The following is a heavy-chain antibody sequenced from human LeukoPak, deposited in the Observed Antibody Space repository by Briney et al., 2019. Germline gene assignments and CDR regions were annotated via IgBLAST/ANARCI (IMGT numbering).Heavy chain of an antibody. J-gene: IGHJ4*02. Sequence: SETLSLTCAVYGGSFSGYYWSWIRQPPGKGLEWIGEINHSGSTNYNPSLKSRVTISVDTSKNQFSLKLSSVTAADTAVYYCARGRIAARSFVDYWDQGTLVTVSS. V-gene: IGHV4-34*01. CDR3: ARGRIAARSFVDY. CDR1: GGSFSGYY. CDR2: INHSGST. D-gene: IGHD6-6*01.